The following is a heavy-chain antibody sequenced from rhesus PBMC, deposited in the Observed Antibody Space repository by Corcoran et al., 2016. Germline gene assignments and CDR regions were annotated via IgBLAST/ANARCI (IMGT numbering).Heavy chain of an antibody. CDR2: IYGGSGST. CDR1: GYSISSGYG. Sequence: QVQLQESGPGLVKPSETLSLTCAVSGYSISSGYGWGWIRQPPGTGLEWIGQIYGGSGSTYYNPSLKSRVTVSKDTSKNQFSLKLSSVTAADTAVYYCASAGYSSGWAIDYWGQGVLVTVSS. V-gene: IGHV4-127*01. J-gene: IGHJ4*01. D-gene: IGHD6-31*01. CDR3: ASAGYSSGWAIDY.